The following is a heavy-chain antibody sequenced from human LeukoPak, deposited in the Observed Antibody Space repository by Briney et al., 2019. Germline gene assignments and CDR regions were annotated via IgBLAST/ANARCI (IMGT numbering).Heavy chain of an antibody. V-gene: IGHV6-1*01. CDR2: TYYRSKWYN. J-gene: IGHJ2*01. CDR1: EDSVSSNSAA. CDR3: ARGGGIVAAGRHWYFDL. Sequence: SQTLSLTCAISEDSVSSNSAAWNWIRQSPSRGLEWLGRTYYRSKWYNDYAVSVKSRIIINPDTSKNQFSPQLNSVTPEDTAVYYCARGGGIVAAGRHWYFDLWGRGTLVTVSS. D-gene: IGHD6-13*01.